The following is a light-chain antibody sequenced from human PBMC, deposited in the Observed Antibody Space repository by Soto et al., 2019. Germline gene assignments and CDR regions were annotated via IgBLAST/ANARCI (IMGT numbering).Light chain of an antibody. CDR2: EVS. V-gene: IGLV2-14*03. CDR1: SSDVGAYDY. Sequence: QSVLNQPASVSGSPGQSITISCTGTSSDVGAYDYVSWYQQHPDKAPKLMIYEVSNRPSGVSNRFSGSKSVNTATLTISGLQADHEVDYYCSSYKSSSTRVFGTGTKVTVL. J-gene: IGLJ1*01. CDR3: SSYKSSSTRV.